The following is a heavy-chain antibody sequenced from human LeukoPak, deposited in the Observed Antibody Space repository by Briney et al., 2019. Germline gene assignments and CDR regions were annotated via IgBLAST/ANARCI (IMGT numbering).Heavy chain of an antibody. CDR1: GFTFSRYD. D-gene: IGHD5-18*01. CDR2: IDTVGDT. Sequence: PGGSLRLSCAASGFTFSRYDMHWVRQVTGKGLEWVSAIDTVGDTYYPDSVKGRFTISRENAKNSFYLQMNSLRAGDTAVYFCALSYGRGLNYYYGMDVWGQGTTVTVSS. V-gene: IGHV3-13*01. CDR3: ALSYGRGLNYYYGMDV. J-gene: IGHJ6*02.